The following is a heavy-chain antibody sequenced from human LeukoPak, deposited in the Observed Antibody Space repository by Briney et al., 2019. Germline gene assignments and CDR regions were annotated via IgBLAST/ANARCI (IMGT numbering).Heavy chain of an antibody. Sequence: ASVKVSCKASGYTFTSYDINWVRQATGQGLGWMGWMNPNSGNTGYAQKFQGRVTITRNTSISTAYMELSSLRSEDTAVYYCARAEGYSYRDYYYYMDVWGKGTTVTVSS. CDR3: ARAEGYSYRDYYYYMDV. CDR2: MNPNSGNT. D-gene: IGHD5-18*01. V-gene: IGHV1-8*03. CDR1: GYTFTSYD. J-gene: IGHJ6*03.